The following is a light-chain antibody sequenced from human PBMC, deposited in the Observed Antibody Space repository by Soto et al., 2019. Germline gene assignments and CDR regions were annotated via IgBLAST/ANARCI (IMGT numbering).Light chain of an antibody. CDR2: AAS. J-gene: IGKJ4*01. Sequence: DIQMTQSPSSLSASVGDRVTITCRASQGISNYLAWYQQKPGKVPKLLIYAASTLQSGVPSRFSGSGSGTDFTFTISSLQPEDVATYDCQKYNSAPRPLTFGGGTKVEIK. CDR3: QKYNSAPRPLT. V-gene: IGKV1-27*01. CDR1: QGISNY.